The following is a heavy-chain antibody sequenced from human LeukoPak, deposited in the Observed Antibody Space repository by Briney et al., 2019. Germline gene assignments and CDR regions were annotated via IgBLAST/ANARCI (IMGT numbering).Heavy chain of an antibody. D-gene: IGHD2-2*01. CDR1: GFTFSSYG. CDR2: IWYDGSNK. J-gene: IGHJ4*02. V-gene: IGHV3-33*06. CDR3: AKDRVRSNPRDIVVVFDY. Sequence: TGGSLRLSCAASGFTFSSYGMHWVRQAPGKGLEWVAVIWYDGSNKYYADSVKGRFTISRDNSKNTLYLQMNSLRAEDTAVYYCAKDRVRSNPRDIVVVFDYWGQGTLVTVSS.